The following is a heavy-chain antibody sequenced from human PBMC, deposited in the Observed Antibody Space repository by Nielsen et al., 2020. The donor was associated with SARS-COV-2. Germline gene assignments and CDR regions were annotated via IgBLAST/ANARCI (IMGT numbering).Heavy chain of an antibody. CDR2: INAGNGNT. V-gene: IGHV1-3*01. D-gene: IGHD3-10*01. Sequence: ASVKVSCKASGGTFSSYAISWVRQAPGQRLEWMGWINAGNGNTKYSQKFQGRVTITRDTSASTAYMELSSLRSEDTAVYYCARDFYYGSGSYYNHPDYWGQGTLVTVSS. CDR3: ARDFYYGSGSYYNHPDY. J-gene: IGHJ4*02. CDR1: GGTFSSYA.